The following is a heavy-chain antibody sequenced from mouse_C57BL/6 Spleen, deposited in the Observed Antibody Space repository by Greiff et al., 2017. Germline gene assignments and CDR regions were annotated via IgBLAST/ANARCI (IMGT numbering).Heavy chain of an antibody. J-gene: IGHJ2*01. D-gene: IGHD1-2*01. Sequence: EVQLQQSGAELVRPGSSVKMSCKTSGYTFTSYGINWVKQRPGQGLEWIGYIYIGNGYTEYNEKFKGKATLTSDTSSSTAYMQLSSPTSDDYAIDCGARHGKRLYFDYWGQGTTLTVSS. V-gene: IGHV1-58*01. CDR3: ARHGKRLYFDY. CDR1: GYTFTSYG. CDR2: IYIGNGYT.